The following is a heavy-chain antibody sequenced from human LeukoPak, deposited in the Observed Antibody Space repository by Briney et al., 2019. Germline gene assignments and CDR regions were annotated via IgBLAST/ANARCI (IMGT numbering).Heavy chain of an antibody. J-gene: IGHJ5*02. CDR1: GGSISSSSYY. CDR2: IYYSGST. CDR3: ARHNIMITFGGVIETNWFDP. V-gene: IGHV4-39*01. D-gene: IGHD3-16*02. Sequence: SETLSLTCTASGGSISSSSYYWGWIRQPPGKGLEWIGSIYYSGSTYYNPSLKSRVTISVDTSKNQFSLKLSSVTAADTAVYYCARHNIMITFGGVIETNWFDPWGQGTLVTVSS.